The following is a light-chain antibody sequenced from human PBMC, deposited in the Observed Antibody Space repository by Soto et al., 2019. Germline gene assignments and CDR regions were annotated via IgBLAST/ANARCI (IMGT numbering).Light chain of an antibody. CDR3: QQNRQWPRT. J-gene: IGKJ1*01. Sequence: VDVSQSPTSLSVSPGERVILSCRASQSIDGDLAWYQHRPGQAPRLLISLASTRATGIPARFSGSGSGTDFTLTISSLQSEDSAVYYCQQNRQWPRTFGRGTKVEV. CDR1: QSIDGD. CDR2: LAS. V-gene: IGKV3-15*01.